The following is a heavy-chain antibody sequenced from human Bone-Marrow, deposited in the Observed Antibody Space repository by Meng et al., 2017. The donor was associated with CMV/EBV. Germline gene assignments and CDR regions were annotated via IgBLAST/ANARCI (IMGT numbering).Heavy chain of an antibody. CDR2: ISAYYGNT. CDR3: AGRGLRFLRWSFVY. Sequence: ASVKVSCKASGYTFTSYAISWVRQAPGQGLEWMGWISAYYGNTNYAQKLQGKVTMTTDTSTSTAYMELRSLRSDDTAVYYCAGRGLRFLRWSFVYWGQGTLVTVSS. CDR1: GYTFTSYA. D-gene: IGHD3-3*01. J-gene: IGHJ4*02. V-gene: IGHV1-18*01.